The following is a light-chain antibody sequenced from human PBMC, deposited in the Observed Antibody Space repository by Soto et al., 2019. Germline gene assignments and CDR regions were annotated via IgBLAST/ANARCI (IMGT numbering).Light chain of an antibody. V-gene: IGKV1-5*01. CDR2: DAS. Sequence: DIQMTQSPSTLSASVGDRVTITCRASQSISSWLAWYQQKPGKAPKLLIYDASSLESGVTSRFSGSGSGTEFTLTISSLQPDDFATYYCQQYNSPWYTFGQGTKLEIK. CDR1: QSISSW. J-gene: IGKJ2*01. CDR3: QQYNSPWYT.